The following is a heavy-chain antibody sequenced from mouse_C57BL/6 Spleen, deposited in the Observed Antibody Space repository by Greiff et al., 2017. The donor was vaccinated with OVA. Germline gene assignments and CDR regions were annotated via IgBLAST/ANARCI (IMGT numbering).Heavy chain of an antibody. CDR1: GFTFSSYA. Sequence: DVMLVESGEGLVKPGGSLKLSCAASGFTFSSYAMSWVRQTPEKRLEWVAYISSGGDYIYYADTVKGRFTISRDNARNTLYLQMSSLKSEDTAMDYCTRAGASYYFDDWGQGTTLTVSS. V-gene: IGHV5-9-1*02. D-gene: IGHD6-1*01. CDR2: ISSGGDYI. J-gene: IGHJ2*01. CDR3: TRAGASYYFDD.